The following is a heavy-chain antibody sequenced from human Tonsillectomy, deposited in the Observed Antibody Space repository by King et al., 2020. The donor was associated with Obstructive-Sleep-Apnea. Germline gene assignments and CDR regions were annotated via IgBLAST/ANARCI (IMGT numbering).Heavy chain of an antibody. D-gene: IGHD1/OR15-1a*01. CDR3: ARNNVDGDSGFYFGMDV. CDR2: ISSSSTYI. CDR1: GFTFSGYS. Sequence: VQLVESGGGLVKPGGSLRLSCAGSGFTFSGYSMNWVRQAPGTGLEWVASISSSSTYIYHAHSLKGRFTISRDNAKNSLYLQMNSRRAEDTAVYYCARNNVDGDSGFYFGMDVWGQGTTVTVSS. J-gene: IGHJ6*02. V-gene: IGHV3-21*01.